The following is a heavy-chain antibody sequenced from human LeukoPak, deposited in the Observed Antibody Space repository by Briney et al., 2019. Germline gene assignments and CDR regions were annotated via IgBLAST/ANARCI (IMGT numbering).Heavy chain of an antibody. CDR2: IIPIFGTA. V-gene: IGHV1-69*13. CDR3: ARDATGTTGYYYYYGMDV. Sequence: GASEKVSCKASGGTFSSYAISWVRQAPGQGLEWMGGIIPIFGTANYAQKFQGRVTITADESTSTAYMELSSLRSEDTAVYYCARDATGTTGYYYYYGMDVWGQGTTVTVSS. J-gene: IGHJ6*02. D-gene: IGHD1-7*01. CDR1: GGTFSSYA.